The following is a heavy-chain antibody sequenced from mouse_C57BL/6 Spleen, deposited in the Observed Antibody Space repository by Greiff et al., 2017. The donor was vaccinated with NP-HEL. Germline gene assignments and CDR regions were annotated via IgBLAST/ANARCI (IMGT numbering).Heavy chain of an antibody. CDR2: IDPETGGT. CDR1: GYTFTDYE. V-gene: IGHV1-15*01. J-gene: IGHJ2*01. Sequence: LVESGAELVRPGASVTLSCKASGYTFTDYEMHWVKQTPVHGLEWIGAIDPETGGTAYNQKFKGKAILTADKSSSTAYMELRSLTSEDSAVYYCTYGNFYFDYWGQGTTLSVSS. CDR3: TYGNFYFDY. D-gene: IGHD2-1*01.